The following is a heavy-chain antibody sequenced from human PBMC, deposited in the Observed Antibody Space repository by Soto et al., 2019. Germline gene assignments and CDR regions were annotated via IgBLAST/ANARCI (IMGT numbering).Heavy chain of an antibody. CDR1: RFTFSSYA. D-gene: IGHD1-20*01. J-gene: IGHJ4*02. V-gene: IGHV3-23*01. CDR3: ASGPANWNHDY. Sequence: EVQLLESGGGLVQPGGSLRLSCAASRFTFSSYAMSWVRQAPGKGLEWVSAISGSGGSTYYANSVKGRFTISRDNSKNTLYLQINSLRAEDTAVYYCASGPANWNHDYWGQGTLVTVSS. CDR2: ISGSGGST.